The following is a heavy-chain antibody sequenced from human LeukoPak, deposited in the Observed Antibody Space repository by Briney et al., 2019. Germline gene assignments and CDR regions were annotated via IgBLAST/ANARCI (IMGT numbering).Heavy chain of an antibody. V-gene: IGHV4-61*02. D-gene: IGHD1-26*01. CDR3: ARQRIVGATNERGYYFDY. Sequence: SQTLSLTCTVSGASISSGTYYWSWIRQPAGKGLEWIGRIYTSGNTNYNPSLKSRVTMSVDTSKNQFSLRLSSVTAADTAVYYCARQRIVGATNERGYYFDYWGQGTLVTVSS. CDR2: IYTSGNT. CDR1: GASISSGTYY. J-gene: IGHJ4*02.